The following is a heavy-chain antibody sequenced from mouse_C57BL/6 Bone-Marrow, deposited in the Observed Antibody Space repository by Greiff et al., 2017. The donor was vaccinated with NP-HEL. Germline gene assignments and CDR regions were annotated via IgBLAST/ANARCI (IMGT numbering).Heavy chain of an antibody. D-gene: IGHD1-1*01. CDR1: GYAFSSYW. V-gene: IGHV1-80*01. Sequence: QVQLQQSGAELVKPGASVKISCKASGYAFSSYWMNWVKQRPGKGLEWIGQIYPGDGDTNYNGKFKGKATLTADKSSSTAYMQLSSLTSEDSAVYVCARWGYYGSSPWYFDDWGTGTTVTVSS. CDR3: ARWGYYGSSPWYFDD. J-gene: IGHJ1*03. CDR2: IYPGDGDT.